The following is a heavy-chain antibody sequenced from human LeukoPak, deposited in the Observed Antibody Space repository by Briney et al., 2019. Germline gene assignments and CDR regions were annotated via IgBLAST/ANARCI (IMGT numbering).Heavy chain of an antibody. V-gene: IGHV4-38-2*02. Sequence: PSETLSLTCTVSGYSISSGYYWGWIRQPPGKGLEWIGYIYHSGSTYYNPSLKSRVTISVDRSKNQFSLKLSSVTAADTAVYYCARSAVTMVRGVLFDYWGQGTLVTVSS. CDR1: GYSISSGYY. CDR3: ARSAVTMVRGVLFDY. D-gene: IGHD3-10*01. CDR2: IYHSGST. J-gene: IGHJ4*02.